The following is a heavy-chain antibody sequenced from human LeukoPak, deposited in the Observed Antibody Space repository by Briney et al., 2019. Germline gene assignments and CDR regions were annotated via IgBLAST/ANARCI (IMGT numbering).Heavy chain of an antibody. CDR3: AKGYSGSLRRGDYFDY. CDR1: GFTFDDYA. Sequence: GGSLRLSCAASGFTFDDYAMHWVRQAPGKGLEWVSGISWNSGSIGYADSVKGRFTISRDNAKNSLYLQMNSLRAEDMALYYCAKGYSGSLRRGDYFDYWGQGTLVTVSS. J-gene: IGHJ4*02. V-gene: IGHV3-9*03. D-gene: IGHD1-26*01. CDR2: ISWNSGSI.